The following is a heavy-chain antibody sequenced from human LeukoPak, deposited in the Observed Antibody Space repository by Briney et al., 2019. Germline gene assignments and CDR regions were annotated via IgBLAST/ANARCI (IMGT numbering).Heavy chain of an antibody. D-gene: IGHD6-19*01. CDR2: INAYNGNT. J-gene: IGHJ4*02. V-gene: IGHV1-18*01. CDR3: ARAHSSGWYNGDY. CDR1: GFNFSSYG. Sequence: GAPVKGFCKGFGFNFSSYGIRRGGQAPGQRLGWMGRINAYNGNTNYVQKLQGRVTMTTDTSTSTAYMELRSLRSDDTAVYYCARAHSSGWYNGDYWGQGTLVTVSS.